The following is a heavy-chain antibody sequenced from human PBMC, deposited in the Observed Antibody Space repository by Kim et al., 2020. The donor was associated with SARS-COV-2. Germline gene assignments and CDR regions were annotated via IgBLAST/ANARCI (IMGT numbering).Heavy chain of an antibody. V-gene: IGHV3-21*01. CDR1: GFTFSSYS. Sequence: GGSLRLSCAASGFTFSSYSMNWVRQAPGKGLEWVSFISSSSSYTNYADSVKGRFTISRDNSKNSLYLQMNSLRADDTAAYYCVRDGQTLEWLSFWYYY. D-gene: IGHD3-3*01. CDR3: VRDGQTLEWLSFWYYY. CDR2: ISSSSSYT. J-gene: IGHJ6*01.